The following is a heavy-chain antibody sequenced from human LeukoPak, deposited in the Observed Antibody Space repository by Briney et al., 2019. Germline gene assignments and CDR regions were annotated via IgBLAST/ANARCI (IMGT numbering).Heavy chain of an antibody. CDR1: GGSISSRNW. J-gene: IGHJ5*02. CDR3: ARHYGP. CDR2: ISHSGST. Sequence: SETLSLTCAVSGGSISSRNWWTWVRQPPGKGLEWIGEISHSGSTNYNPSLKSRVAISVDKSKNQFSLKLSSVTAADTAVYYCARHYGPWGQGTLVTVSS. V-gene: IGHV4-4*02. D-gene: IGHD3-16*01.